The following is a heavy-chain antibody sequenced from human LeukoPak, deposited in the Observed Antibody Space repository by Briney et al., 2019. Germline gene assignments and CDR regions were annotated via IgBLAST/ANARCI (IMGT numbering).Heavy chain of an antibody. D-gene: IGHD1-26*01. V-gene: IGHV3-9*01. CDR3: AKDTDSGSYPTYFDY. Sequence: GGSLRLSCAASGFTFDDYAMHWVRQAPGKGLECVSGISWNSGSIGYADSVKGRFTISRDNAKNSLYLQMNSLRAEDTALYYCAKDTDSGSYPTYFDYWGQGTLVTVSS. CDR1: GFTFDDYA. CDR2: ISWNSGSI. J-gene: IGHJ4*02.